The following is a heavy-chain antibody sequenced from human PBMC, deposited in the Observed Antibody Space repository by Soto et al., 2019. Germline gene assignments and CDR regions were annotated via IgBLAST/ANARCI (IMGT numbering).Heavy chain of an antibody. CDR1: GYSFTSYW. J-gene: IGHJ6*02. CDR2: IYPGDSDT. Sequence: PGESLKISCKGSGYSFTSYWSGWVRQMPGKGLEWMGIIYPGDSDTRYSPSFQGQVTISADKSISTAYLQWSSLKASDTAMYYCARAGIAARRGFYYYGMDVWGQGTTVTVSS. V-gene: IGHV5-51*01. D-gene: IGHD6-6*01. CDR3: ARAGIAARRGFYYYGMDV.